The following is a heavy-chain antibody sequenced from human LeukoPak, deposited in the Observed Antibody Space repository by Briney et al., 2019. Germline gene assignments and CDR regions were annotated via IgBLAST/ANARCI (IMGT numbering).Heavy chain of an antibody. D-gene: IGHD5-18*01. CDR1: GGSFSGYY. CDR3: ARGGGYSYDYGMDV. CDR2: INHSGST. J-gene: IGHJ6*02. Sequence: SETLSLTCAVYGGSFSGYYWSWIRQPPGKGLEWIGEINHSGSTNYNPSLKSRVTISVDTSKNQFSLKLSSVTAADTAVYYCARGGGYSYDYGMDVWGQGTTVTVSS. V-gene: IGHV4-34*01.